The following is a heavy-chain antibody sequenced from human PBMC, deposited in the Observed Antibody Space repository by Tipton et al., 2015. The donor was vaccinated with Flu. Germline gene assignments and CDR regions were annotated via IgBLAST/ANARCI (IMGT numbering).Heavy chain of an antibody. CDR2: IYSGDST. CDR3: ARKVVVPAALEVGWFDP. J-gene: IGHJ5*02. V-gene: IGHV3-53*01. D-gene: IGHD2-2*01. CDR1: GFTVSSNY. Sequence: VQLVQSGGGLIQPGGSLRLSCAASGFTVSSNYMSWVRQAPGKGLEWVSVIYSGDSTYYADSVKGRFTISRDNSKNTLYLQMNSLRAEDTAVYYCARKVVVPAALEVGWFDPWGQGTLVTVSS.